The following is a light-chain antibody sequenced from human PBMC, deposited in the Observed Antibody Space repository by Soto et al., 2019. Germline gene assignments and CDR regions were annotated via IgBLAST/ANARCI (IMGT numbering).Light chain of an antibody. J-gene: IGLJ1*01. Sequence: QSVLTQPPSASGSPGQSVTISCTGTNSDVGGYNYVSWYQQYPGKAPELIIYEVNERPSGVPDRFSGSKSGNTASLTVSGLQTADEADYYCSSYAGSNWYVFGTGTKLTVL. CDR2: EVN. CDR1: NSDVGGYNY. CDR3: SSYAGSNWYV. V-gene: IGLV2-8*01.